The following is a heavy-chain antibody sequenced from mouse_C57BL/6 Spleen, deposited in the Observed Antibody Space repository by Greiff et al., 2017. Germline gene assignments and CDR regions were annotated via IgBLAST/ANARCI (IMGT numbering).Heavy chain of an antibody. V-gene: IGHV14-4*01. D-gene: IGHD2-5*01. CDR2: IDPENGDT. Sequence: EVQLVESGAELVRPGASVKLSCTASGFNIKDDYMHWVKQRPEQGLEWIGWIDPENGDTEYASKFQGKATITADTSSNTAYLQLSSLTSEDTAVYYCTTTPPSDYSNYLYYFDYWGQGTTLTVSS. CDR3: TTTPPSDYSNYLYYFDY. CDR1: GFNIKDDY. J-gene: IGHJ2*01.